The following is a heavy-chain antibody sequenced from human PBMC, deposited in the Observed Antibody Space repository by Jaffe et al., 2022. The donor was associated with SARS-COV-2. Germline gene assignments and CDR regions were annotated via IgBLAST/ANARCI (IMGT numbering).Heavy chain of an antibody. CDR3: ARDGGGYGDYLTYYYYYYYMDV. V-gene: IGHV1-3*01. D-gene: IGHD4-17*01. CDR2: INAGNGNT. Sequence: QVQLVQSGAEVKKPGASVKVSCKASGYTFTSYAMHWVRQAPGQRLEWMGWINAGNGNTKYSQKFQGRVTITRDTSASTAYMELSSLRSEDTAVYYCARDGGGYGDYLTYYYYYYYMDVWGKGTTVTVSS. J-gene: IGHJ6*03. CDR1: GYTFTSYA.